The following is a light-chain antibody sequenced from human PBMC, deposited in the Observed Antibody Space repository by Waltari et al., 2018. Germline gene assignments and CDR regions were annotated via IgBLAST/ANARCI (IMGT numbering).Light chain of an antibody. CDR1: SGHSSNI. Sequence: QLVLTQSPSASAPLGASVQLTCTLTSGHSSNIVAWHQQQPEKGPRFLMKVNSDGSHSKGDEIPDRFSGSSSGAERYLTISTVQSEDEAVYYCQTGGHGTWVFGGGTKLTVL. CDR3: QTGGHGTWV. V-gene: IGLV4-69*02. CDR2: VNSDGSH. J-gene: IGLJ3*02.